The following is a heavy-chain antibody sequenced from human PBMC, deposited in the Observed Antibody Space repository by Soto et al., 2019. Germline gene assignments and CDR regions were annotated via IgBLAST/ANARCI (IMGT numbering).Heavy chain of an antibody. V-gene: IGHV3-66*01. Sequence: EVRLVESGGGLVQPGGSLRLSCAPSGFTVSSNYMSWVRQAPGKGLEWVSVIYSGGNTYYADSVKGRFTISRDISKNTVYLQMNSLRAEDTAVYYCARDQVGCISTSRCASYMDVWGRGTTVTVSS. CDR1: GFTVSSNY. J-gene: IGHJ6*03. CDR2: IYSGGNT. CDR3: ARDQVGCISTSRCASYMDV. D-gene: IGHD2-2*01.